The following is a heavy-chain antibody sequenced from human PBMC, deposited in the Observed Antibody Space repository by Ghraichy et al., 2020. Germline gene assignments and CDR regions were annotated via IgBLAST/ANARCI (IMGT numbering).Heavy chain of an antibody. V-gene: IGHV4-39*02. CDR2: IYYSGST. CDR3: ARRRGSYYGY. D-gene: IGHD1-26*01. J-gene: IGHJ4*02. CDR1: GGSISSSGYY. Sequence: SETLSLTCTVSGGSISSSGYYWGWIRQPPGKGLEWIGTIYYSGSTHYNPSLKSRVTMSIDTPRNHFSLKLNSVTAADTAVYYCARRRGSYYGYWGQGILLTVSS.